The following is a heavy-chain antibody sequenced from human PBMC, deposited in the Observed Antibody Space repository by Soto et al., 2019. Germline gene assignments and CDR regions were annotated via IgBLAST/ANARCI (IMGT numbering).Heavy chain of an antibody. V-gene: IGHV3-23*01. Sequence: EVQLLESGGGLVQPGGSLRLSCAASGFTFSAHSMSWLRQAPGKGLEWVSSIRESGDGRYYADSVKGRFTISRDNFRNTVYLQMNSLRAEDTAVYYCARGRPPYCSETKCYWTDDYWGQGTLVTVSS. D-gene: IGHD2-15*01. CDR3: ARGRPPYCSETKCYWTDDY. CDR1: GFTFSAHS. J-gene: IGHJ4*02. CDR2: IRESGDGR.